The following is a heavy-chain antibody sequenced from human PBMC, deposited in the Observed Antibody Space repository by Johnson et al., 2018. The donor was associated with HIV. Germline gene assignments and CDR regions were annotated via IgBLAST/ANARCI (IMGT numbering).Heavy chain of an antibody. Sequence: VQLVESGGGVVRPGGSLRLSCAASGFTFDDYGMSWVRQAPGKGLEWVSAISGSGGSTYYADSVKGRFTISRDNSKNTLYLQMNSLRVEDTAVYYCARVGYYVDAFDIWGQGTVVTVSS. J-gene: IGHJ3*02. CDR1: GFTFDDYG. D-gene: IGHD3-22*01. V-gene: IGHV3-23*04. CDR3: ARVGYYVDAFDI. CDR2: ISGSGGST.